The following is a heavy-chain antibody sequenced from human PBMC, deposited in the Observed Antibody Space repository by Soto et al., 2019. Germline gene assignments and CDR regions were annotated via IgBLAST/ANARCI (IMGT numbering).Heavy chain of an antibody. CDR2: IDPSDSYT. V-gene: IGHV5-10-1*01. D-gene: IGHD3-3*01. CDR1: GYSITSYW. CDR3: ASTRSDYYYYGMDV. Sequence: GESLKISCKGSGYSITSYWISWVRQMPGKGLEWMGRIDPSDSYTNYSPSFQGHVTISADKSISTAYLQWSSLKASDTAMYYCASTRSDYYYYGMDVWGQGTTVTVSS. J-gene: IGHJ6*02.